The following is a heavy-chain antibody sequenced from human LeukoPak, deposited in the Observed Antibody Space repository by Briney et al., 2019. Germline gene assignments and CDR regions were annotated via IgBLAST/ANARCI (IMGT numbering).Heavy chain of an antibody. V-gene: IGHV1-46*01. D-gene: IGHD3-10*01. CDR1: GYTFTSYY. CDR2: INPSGGST. J-gene: IGHJ4*02. CDR3: AREERNGGYLADN. Sequence: GASVKVSCKASGYTFTSYYIHWVRQAPGQGLEWMGIINPSGGSTTYAQKFQDRVTMTGDTSTSTAYMELSSLRSEDTAVYYCAREERNGGYLADNWGQGTLVTVSS.